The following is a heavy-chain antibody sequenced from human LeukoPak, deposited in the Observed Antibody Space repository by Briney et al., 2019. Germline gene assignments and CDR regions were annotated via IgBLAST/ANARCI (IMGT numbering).Heavy chain of an antibody. CDR3: ARAGADSAAYFYYAMDV. Sequence: ASVKVSCKTSGYTFTSYGISWVRQAPGQGLEWMGWISGYNGDTHYAQNLQDRVTMTTDTSTRTAYMDVRSLRSDDTAVYYCARAGADSAAYFYYAMDVWGQGTTVTVSS. J-gene: IGHJ6*02. V-gene: IGHV1-18*01. CDR1: GYTFTSYG. CDR2: ISGYNGDT. D-gene: IGHD2-15*01.